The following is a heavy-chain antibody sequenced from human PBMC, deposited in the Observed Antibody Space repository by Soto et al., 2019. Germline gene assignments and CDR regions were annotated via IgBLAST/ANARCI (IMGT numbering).Heavy chain of an antibody. CDR3: ALRGTAMVTTLYYYYGMDV. Sequence: QVQLVQSGAEVKKPGSSVKVSCKASGGTFRSYAISWVRQAPGQGLEWMGGVIPIFGTANYAQKFQGRVTITADESTSTAYMELSSLRSEDTAVYYCALRGTAMVTTLYYYYGMDVWGQGTTVTVSS. CDR2: VIPIFGTA. D-gene: IGHD5-18*01. J-gene: IGHJ6*02. CDR1: GGTFRSYA. V-gene: IGHV1-69*01.